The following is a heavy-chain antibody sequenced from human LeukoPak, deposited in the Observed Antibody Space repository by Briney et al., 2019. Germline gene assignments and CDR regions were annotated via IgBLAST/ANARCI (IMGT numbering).Heavy chain of an antibody. CDR2: LYSDGST. J-gene: IGHJ4*02. Sequence: GGSLRLSCAASGLSVSDYYMSWVRQAPGKGLEWVSVLYSDGSTYFADPVKGRFTISRDNSKNTLYLQMNSLRADDTAVYYCARDGRNYYDRSGYYSALAYWGQGTLVTVSS. CDR1: GLSVSDYY. V-gene: IGHV3-66*02. CDR3: ARDGRNYYDRSGYYSALAY. D-gene: IGHD3-22*01.